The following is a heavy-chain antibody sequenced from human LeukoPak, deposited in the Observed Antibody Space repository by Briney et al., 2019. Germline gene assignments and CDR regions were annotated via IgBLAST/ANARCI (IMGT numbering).Heavy chain of an antibody. CDR2: ISSSSSCI. Sequence: PGGSLRLSCAASGFTFSSYSMNWVRQAPGKGLEWVSSISSSSSCIYYADSVKGRFTISRDNAKNSLYLQMNSLRAEDTAVYYCARDRATTDYCYGMDVWGQGTTVTVSS. V-gene: IGHV3-21*01. J-gene: IGHJ6*02. CDR1: GFTFSSYS. D-gene: IGHD4-17*01. CDR3: ARDRATTDYCYGMDV.